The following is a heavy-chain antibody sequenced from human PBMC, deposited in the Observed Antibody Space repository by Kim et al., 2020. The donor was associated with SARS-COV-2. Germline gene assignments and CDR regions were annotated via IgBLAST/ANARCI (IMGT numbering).Heavy chain of an antibody. CDR3: AGHRGYCSSTSFYVSFDY. CDR1: GGSISSYY. J-gene: IGHJ4*02. V-gene: IGHV4-59*13. D-gene: IGHD2-2*01. Sequence: SETLSLTCTVSGGSISSYYWSWIRQPPGKGLEWIGYIYYSGSTNYNPSLKSRVTISVDTSKNQFSLKLSSVTAADTAVYYCAGHRGYCSSTSFYVSFDYWGQGTLVTVSS. CDR2: IYYSGST.